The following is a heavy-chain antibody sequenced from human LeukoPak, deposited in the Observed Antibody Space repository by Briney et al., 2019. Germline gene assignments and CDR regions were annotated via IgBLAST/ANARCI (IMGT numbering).Heavy chain of an antibody. CDR3: ARDESGYDFWSGYKDAFDI. CDR1: GYTFTGFH. D-gene: IGHD3-3*01. J-gene: IGHJ3*02. V-gene: IGHV1-2*02. Sequence: ASVKVSCKASGYTFTGFHMHWVRQAPGQGLEWMGWINPNSGGTNYAQKFQGRVTMTRDTSISTAYMELSRLRSDDTAVYYCARDESGYDFWSGYKDAFDIWGQGTMVTVSS. CDR2: INPNSGGT.